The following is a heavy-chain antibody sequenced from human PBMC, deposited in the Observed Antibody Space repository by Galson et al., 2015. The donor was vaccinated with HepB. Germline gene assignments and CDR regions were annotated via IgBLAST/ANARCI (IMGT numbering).Heavy chain of an antibody. V-gene: IGHV1-8*01. Sequence: SVKVSCKASGYTFTSYDINWVRQATGQGLEWMGWMNPNSGNTGYAQKFQGRVTMTRNTSISTAYMELSSLRSEDTAVYYCARGFVGGYDWTVTRGDPDYYMDVWGKGTTVTVSS. J-gene: IGHJ6*03. D-gene: IGHD5-12*01. CDR2: MNPNSGNT. CDR1: GYTFTSYD. CDR3: ARGFVGGYDWTVTRGDPDYYMDV.